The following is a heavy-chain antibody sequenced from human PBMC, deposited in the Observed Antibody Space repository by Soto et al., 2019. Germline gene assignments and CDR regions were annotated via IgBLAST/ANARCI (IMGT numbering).Heavy chain of an antibody. CDR3: ARGYSSSWYGYYFDY. D-gene: IGHD6-13*01. J-gene: IGHJ4*02. Sequence: TLSLTCAVYGGSFSGYYWSWIRQPPGKGLEWIGEINHSGSTNYNPSLKSRVTISVDTSKNQFSLKLSSVTAADTAVYYCARGYSSSWYGYYFDYWGQGTLVTVSS. CDR1: GGSFSGYY. V-gene: IGHV4-34*01. CDR2: INHSGST.